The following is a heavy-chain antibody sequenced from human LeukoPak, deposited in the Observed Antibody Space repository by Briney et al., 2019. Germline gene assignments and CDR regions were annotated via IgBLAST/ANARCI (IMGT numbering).Heavy chain of an antibody. J-gene: IGHJ6*02. V-gene: IGHV1-24*01. CDR1: GYTLTELS. CDR3: ATDTAAAGIVSSQSYGMDV. Sequence: ASVKVSCKVPGYTLTELSMQWVRQAPGKGLEWMGGFDPEDGETIYAQKFQGRVTMTEDTSTDTAYMELSSLRSEDTAVYYCATDTAAAGIVSSQSYGMDVWGQGTTVTVSS. D-gene: IGHD6-13*01. CDR2: FDPEDGET.